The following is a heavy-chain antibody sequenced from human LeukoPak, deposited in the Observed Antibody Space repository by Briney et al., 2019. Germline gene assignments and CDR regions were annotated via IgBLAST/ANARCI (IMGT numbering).Heavy chain of an antibody. V-gene: IGHV4-39*01. CDR2: IYYSGGT. CDR1: GVSISSSSYY. Sequence: PSETLSLTCTVSGVSISSSSYYWGWIRQPPGKGLEWIGNIYYSGGTYSNPSLKSRVTISVDTSKNQFSLNLSSVTAADTAVYFCFVSWIFPAAFDIWGQGTMIVVSS. CDR3: FVSWIFPAAFDI. J-gene: IGHJ3*02. D-gene: IGHD2-2*03.